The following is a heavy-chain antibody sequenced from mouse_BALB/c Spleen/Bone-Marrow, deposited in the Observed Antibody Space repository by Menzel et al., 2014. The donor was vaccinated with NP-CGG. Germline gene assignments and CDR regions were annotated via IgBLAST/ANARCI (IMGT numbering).Heavy chain of an antibody. V-gene: IGHV1-14*01. CDR3: ARSLYGYDWYFDV. D-gene: IGHD2-2*01. CDR2: INPYNDGT. Sequence: EVQLQQSGPELVKPGASVKMSCKASGYTFTSYVIHWVKQKPGQGLEWIGNINPYNDGTQYNEKFKGKATLTSDKSSSTAFMELSSLTSEDSAVHYCARSLYGYDWYFDVWGAGTTVTVSS. CDR1: GYTFTSYV. J-gene: IGHJ1*01.